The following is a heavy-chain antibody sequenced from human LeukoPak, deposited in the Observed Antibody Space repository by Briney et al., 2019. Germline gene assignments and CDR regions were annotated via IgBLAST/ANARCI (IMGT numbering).Heavy chain of an antibody. Sequence: GGPLRLSCAASEFTFSSFAMRWVRQAPGKGLEWVSYISGGGAGALYADSVKGRFTISRDNSKSTMYLQMNSLRVEDTAVYYCAKCAESYGNDAFDMWGPGTMVTVSS. J-gene: IGHJ3*02. V-gene: IGHV3-23*01. CDR3: AKCAESYGNDAFDM. CDR2: ISGGGAGA. D-gene: IGHD3-16*01. CDR1: EFTFSSFA.